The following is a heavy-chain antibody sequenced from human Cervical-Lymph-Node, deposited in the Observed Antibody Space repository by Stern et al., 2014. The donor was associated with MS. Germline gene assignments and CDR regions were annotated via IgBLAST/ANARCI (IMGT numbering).Heavy chain of an antibody. Sequence: AQLVQSGGGLVQPGESLRLSCAVSGFTFRNFWMTWVRQAPGKGLEWVASIKTYGNETSYVASVKGRLTISTDNAKHSLYMKLNSLRAEDTAVYYCARAVRELGTWGQGTLVTVSS. V-gene: IGHV3-7*01. J-gene: IGHJ5*02. D-gene: IGHD1-7*01. CDR3: ARAVRELGT. CDR1: GFTFRNFW. CDR2: IKTYGNET.